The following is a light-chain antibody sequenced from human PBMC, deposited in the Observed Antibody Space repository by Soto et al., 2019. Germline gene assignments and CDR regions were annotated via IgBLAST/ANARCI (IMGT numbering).Light chain of an antibody. CDR2: LNSDGSH. CDR3: QTWGTGIRV. CDR1: SDHSSYA. J-gene: IGLJ3*02. V-gene: IGLV4-69*01. Sequence: QSVLSQSPSASASLGASVKLTCTLTSDHSSYAIAWHQQRPEKGPRYLMKLNSDGSHTKGDGIPDRFSGSSSGAERYLTISSLQSEDEADYYCQTWGTGIRVFGGGTKLTVL.